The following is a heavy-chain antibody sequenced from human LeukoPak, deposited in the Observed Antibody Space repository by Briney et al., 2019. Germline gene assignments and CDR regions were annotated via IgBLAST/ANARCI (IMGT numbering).Heavy chain of an antibody. V-gene: IGHV4-4*09. CDR2: IYTSGST. CDR3: ARLSSVTTVHDNWFDP. CDR1: GGSISSYY. Sequence: SETLSLTCTVSGGSISSYYWSWIRQPPGKGLEWIGYIYTSGSTNYNPSLKSRVTISVDTSKNQFSLKLSSVTAADTAVYYCARLSSVTTVHDNWFDPWGPGTLVTVSS. D-gene: IGHD4-17*01. J-gene: IGHJ5*02.